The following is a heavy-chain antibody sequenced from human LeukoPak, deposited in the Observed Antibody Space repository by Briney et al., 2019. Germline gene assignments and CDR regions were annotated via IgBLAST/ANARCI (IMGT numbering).Heavy chain of an antibody. CDR3: ARRTIPGYSYGYSDY. D-gene: IGHD5-18*01. CDR2: ISAYNGNT. Sequence: ASVKVSCKASGYTFTSCDINWVRQATGQGLAWMRWISAYNGNTNYAQKLQGRVTMTTDTSTSTAYMELRSMRSDDTAVYYCARRTIPGYSYGYSDYWGQGTLVTVSS. CDR1: GYTFTSCD. J-gene: IGHJ4*02. V-gene: IGHV1-18*01.